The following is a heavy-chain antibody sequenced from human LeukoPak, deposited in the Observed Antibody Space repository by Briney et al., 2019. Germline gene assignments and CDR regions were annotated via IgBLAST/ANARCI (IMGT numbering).Heavy chain of an antibody. Sequence: GGSLRLSCAASGFTFSSYWMHWVRQAPGKGLEWVSYISSSGSTIYYADSVKGRFTISRDNAKNSLYLQMNSLRAEDTAVYYCARDRYYYGSGSYYRFDYWGQGTLVTVSS. CDR1: GFTFSSYW. V-gene: IGHV3-48*04. CDR2: ISSSGSTI. J-gene: IGHJ4*02. D-gene: IGHD3-10*01. CDR3: ARDRYYYGSGSYYRFDY.